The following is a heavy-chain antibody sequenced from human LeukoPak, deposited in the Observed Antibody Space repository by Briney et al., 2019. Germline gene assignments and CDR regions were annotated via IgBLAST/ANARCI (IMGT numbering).Heavy chain of an antibody. CDR1: GGSISNYY. V-gene: IGHV4-4*07. D-gene: IGHD7-27*01. Sequence: EASETLSLTCTVAGGSISNYYWTWVRQPAGKGLEWIGRIYSGGSGTTYYNPSLKSRVTISVDTSKNKFSLKLSSVTDADTAVYYCARDRSGDTAYFDYWGQGTLVTVSS. CDR2: IYSGGSGTT. J-gene: IGHJ4*02. CDR3: ARDRSGDTAYFDY.